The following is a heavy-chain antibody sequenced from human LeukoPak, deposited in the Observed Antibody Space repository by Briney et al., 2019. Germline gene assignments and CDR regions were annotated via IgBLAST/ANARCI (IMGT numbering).Heavy chain of an antibody. D-gene: IGHD3-22*01. CDR3: AKGRHYYDSSGYLVEGTGGDY. V-gene: IGHV3-23*01. J-gene: IGHJ4*02. CDR2: ISGSGGST. Sequence: PGGSLRLSCAASGFTFSSYAMSWVRQAPGKGLEWVSAISGSGGSTYYAGSVKGRFTISRDNSKNTLYLQMNSLRAEDTAVYYCAKGRHYYDSSGYLVEGTGGDYWGQGTLVTVSS. CDR1: GFTFSSYA.